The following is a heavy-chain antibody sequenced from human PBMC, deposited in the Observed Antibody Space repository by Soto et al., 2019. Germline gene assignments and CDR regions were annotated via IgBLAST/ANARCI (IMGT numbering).Heavy chain of an antibody. J-gene: IGHJ4*02. V-gene: IGHV3-33*01. D-gene: IGHD4-17*01. CDR2: IWYDGSNK. Sequence: VAVIWYDGSNKYYADSVKGRFTISRDNSKNTLYLQMNSLRAEDTAVYYCARDADDYGDYELGYWGQGTLVTVSS. CDR3: ARDADDYGDYELGY.